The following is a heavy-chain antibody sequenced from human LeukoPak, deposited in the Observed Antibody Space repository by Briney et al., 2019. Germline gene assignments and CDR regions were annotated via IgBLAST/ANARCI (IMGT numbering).Heavy chain of an antibody. CDR2: TNPDGNEK. CDR3: AKDLSSSDYYYMDV. CDR1: GLTFSTYW. J-gene: IGHJ6*03. D-gene: IGHD6-6*01. Sequence: GGSLRLSCAASGLTFSTYWMNWVRQAPGKGLEWVANTNPDGNEKYYADSVRGRFTISRDNSKNTLYLQMNSLRAEDTAVYYCAKDLSSSDYYYMDVWGKGTTVTVSS. V-gene: IGHV3-7*01.